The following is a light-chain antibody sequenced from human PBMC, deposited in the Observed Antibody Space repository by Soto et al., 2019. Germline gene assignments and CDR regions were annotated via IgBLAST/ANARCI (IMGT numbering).Light chain of an antibody. V-gene: IGKV3-11*01. CDR1: QSVSSS. J-gene: IGKJ1*01. CDR3: QQRSNWPS. Sequence: EKVMTQSPATLSVSPGERATLFCRASQSVSSSLAWYQQKPGQAPRLLIYDASTRATGIPARFSGSGSGTDFTLTISSLEPEDFAVYYCQQRSNWPSFGQGTKVDIK. CDR2: DAS.